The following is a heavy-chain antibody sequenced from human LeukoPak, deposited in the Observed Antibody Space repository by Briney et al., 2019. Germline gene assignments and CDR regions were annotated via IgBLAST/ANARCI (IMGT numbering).Heavy chain of an antibody. CDR3: ARVDGLRHQSDY. D-gene: IGHD5-12*01. CDR1: GGSISGSY. V-gene: IGHV4-59*12. CDR2: MYNSGST. Sequence: SETLSLTCTVSGGSISGSYWSWIRQPPGKGLEWIAYMYNSGSTNYNPSLKSRVTISVDTSKNQFSLKLSSVTAADTAVYYCARVDGLRHQSDYWGQGTLVTVSS. J-gene: IGHJ4*02.